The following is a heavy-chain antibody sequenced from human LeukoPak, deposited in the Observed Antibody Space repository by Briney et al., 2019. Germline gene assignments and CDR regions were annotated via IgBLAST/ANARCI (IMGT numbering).Heavy chain of an antibody. CDR1: GFTFSSYA. D-gene: IGHD5-18*01. J-gene: IGHJ4*02. CDR2: ISDSGGST. Sequence: GGSLRLSCVTSGFTFSSYAMSWVRQAPGKGLEWVSVISDSGGSTYYADSVKGRFTISRDNSKNTLSLQMNSLRAGDTAVYYCAKGGGYNYGYVNYWGQGTLVTVSS. CDR3: AKGGGYNYGYVNY. V-gene: IGHV3-23*01.